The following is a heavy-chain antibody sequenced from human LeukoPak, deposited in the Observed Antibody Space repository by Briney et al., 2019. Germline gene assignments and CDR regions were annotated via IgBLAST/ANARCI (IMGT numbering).Heavy chain of an antibody. D-gene: IGHD6-19*01. CDR3: AKHLIAVAGTPPPHRDY. CDR1: GFTFSNYA. CDR2: ISYDGSNK. J-gene: IGHJ4*02. V-gene: IGHV3-30*18. Sequence: PGASLRLSCAASGFTFSNYAMSWVRQAPGKGLEWVAVISYDGSNKYYADSVKGRFTISRDNSKNTLYLQMNSLRAEDTAVYYCAKHLIAVAGTPPPHRDYWGQGTLVTVSS.